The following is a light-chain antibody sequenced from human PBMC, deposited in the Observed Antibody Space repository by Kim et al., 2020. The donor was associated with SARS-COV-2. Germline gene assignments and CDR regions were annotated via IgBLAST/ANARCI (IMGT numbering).Light chain of an antibody. J-gene: IGLJ3*02. CDR3: GADHGSGSNFVSWV. Sequence: QLVLTQPPSASASLGASVTLTCTLSSGYNNYKVDWYQQRPGKGPRFVMRVGTGGIVGSKGDGIPDRFSVLGSGLNRYLTIKNIQEEDESDYHCGADHGSGSNFVSWVFGGGTKLTVL. CDR2: VGTGGIVG. CDR1: SGYNNYK. V-gene: IGLV9-49*01.